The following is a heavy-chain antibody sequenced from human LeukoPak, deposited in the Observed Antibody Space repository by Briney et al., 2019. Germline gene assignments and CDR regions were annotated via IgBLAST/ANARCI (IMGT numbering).Heavy chain of an antibody. J-gene: IGHJ4*02. D-gene: IGHD5-24*01. V-gene: IGHV4-59*08. CDR3: ASQSVEMAAGFDY. Sequence: ETLSLTCTVSGGSIRSYYWSWIRQPPGKGLGWIGYIYYSGSTNYNPSLKSRVTISVDTSKNQFSLKLSSVTAADTAVYYCASQSVEMAAGFDYWGQGTLVTVSS. CDR1: GGSIRSYY. CDR2: IYYSGST.